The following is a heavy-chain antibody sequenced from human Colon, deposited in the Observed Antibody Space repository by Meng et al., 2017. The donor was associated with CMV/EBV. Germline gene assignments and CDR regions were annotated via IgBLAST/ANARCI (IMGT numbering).Heavy chain of an antibody. V-gene: IGHV3-7*04. CDR1: GFTFSSYW. D-gene: IGHD4-17*01. CDR3: ARGNPMTTVTTVRGSDYYYSMDV. CDR2: INEYGSEK. J-gene: IGHJ6*03. Sequence: GGSLRLSCTPSGFTFSSYWMSWDRQAPGKGLEWVANINEYGSEKYYVDSVKGRFTISRDFAKNLLYLQLSSLRAEDTAVYYCARGNPMTTVTTVRGSDYYYSMDVWGRGTTVTVSS.